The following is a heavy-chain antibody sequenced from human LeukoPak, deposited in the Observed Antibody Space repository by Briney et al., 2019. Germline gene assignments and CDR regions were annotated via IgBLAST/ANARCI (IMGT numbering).Heavy chain of an antibody. Sequence: GGSLKLSCAASGFTFSGSAMHWVRQASGKGLEWVGRIRSKANSYATAYAASVKGRFTISRDDPKNTAYLQMNSLKTEDTAVYYCTRWTTTWNDYYYGMDVWGQGTTVTVSS. CDR2: IRSKANSYAT. V-gene: IGHV3-73*01. J-gene: IGHJ6*02. D-gene: IGHD4-11*01. CDR3: TRWTTTWNDYYYGMDV. CDR1: GFTFSGSA.